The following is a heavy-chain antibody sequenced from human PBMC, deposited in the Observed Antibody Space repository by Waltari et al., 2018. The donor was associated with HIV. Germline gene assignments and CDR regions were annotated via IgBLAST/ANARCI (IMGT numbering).Heavy chain of an antibody. CDR1: GGSISRGSYY. J-gene: IGHJ4*02. CDR3: ARELSDYGATAWFDY. CDR2: IYTSGNT. V-gene: IGHV4-61*02. D-gene: IGHD3-16*01. Sequence: QVQLQESGPGLVKPSQTLSLTCTVPGGSISRGSYYWGWIRQAAGKGLEWIGRIYTSGNTNYRPSLKSRVTISMDTSKNQFSLRLSSVTAADTAVYYCARELSDYGATAWFDYWGRGTLVTVSS.